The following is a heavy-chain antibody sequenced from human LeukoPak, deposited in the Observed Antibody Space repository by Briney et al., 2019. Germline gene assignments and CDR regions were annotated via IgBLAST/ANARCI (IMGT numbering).Heavy chain of an antibody. Sequence: GGSLRLSCAASGFTFSSSAMSWVRQAPGKGPEWVSAISGSGTSTFYADSVQGRFTISRDNSRNTLFLQMNSLRAEDTAIYFCAKGAGSSWYVYWGQGTLVTVSS. CDR1: GFTFSSSA. D-gene: IGHD6-13*01. V-gene: IGHV3-23*01. J-gene: IGHJ4*02. CDR2: ISGSGTST. CDR3: AKGAGSSWYVY.